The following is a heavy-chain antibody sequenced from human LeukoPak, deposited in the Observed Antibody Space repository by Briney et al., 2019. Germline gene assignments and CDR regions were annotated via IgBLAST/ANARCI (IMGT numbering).Heavy chain of an antibody. CDR2: INPNSGGT. V-gene: IGHV1-2*02. CDR1: VSTFTVYY. Sequence: ASVKVSCKASVSTFTVYYMHWGRQAPGQGLEWMGWINPNSGGTNYAQKFQGRVTMTRDTSISTAYMELSRLRSDDTAVYYCARSIAAAVNWFDPWGQGTLVTVSS. D-gene: IGHD6-13*01. J-gene: IGHJ5*02. CDR3: ARSIAAAVNWFDP.